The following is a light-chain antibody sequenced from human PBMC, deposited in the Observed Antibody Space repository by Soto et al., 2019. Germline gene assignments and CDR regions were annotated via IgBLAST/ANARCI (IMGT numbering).Light chain of an antibody. CDR1: QSISSY. J-gene: IGKJ4*01. CDR2: AAS. Sequence: DIQMTQSPSSLSASVGDRVTITCRASQSISSYLNWYQQKPGKAPKLLIYAASSLQSGVPSRFSGSGSGTEFTLTISSLQPDDFATYYCQQYNNLPLTFGGGTKVDIK. CDR3: QQYNNLPLT. V-gene: IGKV1-39*01.